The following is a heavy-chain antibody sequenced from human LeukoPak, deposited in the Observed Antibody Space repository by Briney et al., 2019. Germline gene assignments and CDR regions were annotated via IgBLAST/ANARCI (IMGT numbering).Heavy chain of an antibody. Sequence: GGSLRLSXAASGFTFSSYGMHWVRQGPGKGLEWVAFIRNDGSHKYYADSVKGRFTISRDNSKNTLYLQMNSLRADDTAVYYCPKAGGSSWDPFDYWGQGTLVTVSS. CDR3: PKAGGSSWDPFDY. J-gene: IGHJ4*02. CDR1: GFTFSSYG. CDR2: IRNDGSHK. V-gene: IGHV3-30*02. D-gene: IGHD6-13*01.